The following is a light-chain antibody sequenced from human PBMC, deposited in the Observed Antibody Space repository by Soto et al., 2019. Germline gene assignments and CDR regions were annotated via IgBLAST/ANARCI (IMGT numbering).Light chain of an antibody. CDR3: CSYAGSSTWV. J-gene: IGLJ2*01. Sequence: QSALTQPASVSRSPGQSTTITCTGTSSDVGTYNLVSWYQQHPGKAPKLMIYATTERPSGVSNRFSASKSGNTASLTISGLQAEDEADYYCCSYAGSSTWVFGGGTKLTVL. CDR1: SSDVGTYNL. CDR2: ATT. V-gene: IGLV2-23*01.